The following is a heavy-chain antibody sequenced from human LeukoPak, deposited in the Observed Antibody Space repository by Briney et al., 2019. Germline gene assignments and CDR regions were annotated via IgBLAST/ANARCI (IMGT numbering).Heavy chain of an antibody. J-gene: IGHJ5*02. CDR3: ARGGSGAAAGANWFDP. CDR2: INHSGST. D-gene: IGHD6-13*01. Sequence: SETLSLTCAVYGVSFSGYYWSWIRQPPGKGLEWIGEINHSGSTNYNPSLKSRVTISVDTSKNQFSLKLSSVTAADTAVYYCARGGSGAAAGANWFDPWGQGTLVTVSS. V-gene: IGHV4-34*01. CDR1: GVSFSGYY.